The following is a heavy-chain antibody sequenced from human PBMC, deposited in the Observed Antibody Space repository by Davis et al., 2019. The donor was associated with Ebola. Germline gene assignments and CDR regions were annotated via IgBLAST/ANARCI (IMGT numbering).Heavy chain of an antibody. Sequence: GGSLRLSCAGSGFTFNFYVMNWVRQTPGKGLEWVSGIDGGDGTTQYADSVKGRFTISRDNAKNTLYLQMNSLRAEDTAVYYCARDGLVLWFDPWGQGTLVTVSS. CDR3: ARDGLVLWFDP. J-gene: IGHJ5*02. CDR1: GFTFNFYV. CDR2: IDGGDGTT. D-gene: IGHD6-6*01. V-gene: IGHV3-23*01.